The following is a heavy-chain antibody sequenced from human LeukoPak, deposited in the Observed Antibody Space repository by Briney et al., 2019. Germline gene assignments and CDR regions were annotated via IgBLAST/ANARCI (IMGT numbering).Heavy chain of an antibody. V-gene: IGHV4-39*07. D-gene: IGHD1-26*01. CDR1: GGSISSSSYY. J-gene: IGHJ4*02. CDR2: IYYSGST. Sequence: SETLSLTCTVSGGSISSSSYYWGWIRQPPGKGLEWIGSIYYSGSTNHNPSLKSRVTISVDTSKNQFSLKLSSVTAADTAVYYCARDVGAYLLDYWGQGTLVTVSS. CDR3: ARDVGAYLLDY.